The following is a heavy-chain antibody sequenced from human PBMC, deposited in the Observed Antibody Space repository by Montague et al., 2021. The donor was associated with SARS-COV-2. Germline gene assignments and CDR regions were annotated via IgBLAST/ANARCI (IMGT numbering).Heavy chain of an antibody. CDR1: GGSFSTYS. V-gene: IGHV4-34*01. J-gene: IGHJ6*03. CDR3: ARLGDGVVPPPILGVGPYYSYYSMDV. D-gene: IGHD3-10*01. Sequence: SETLSLTCAVHGGSFSTYSWYWIRHPQGKGLERIGEIHHGGSTNYNPSPKSRVTISADTSKNKFSLKLTSVAAADTAGYDCARLGDGVVPPPILGVGPYYSYYSMDVWGKGTTVTVSS. CDR2: IHHGGST.